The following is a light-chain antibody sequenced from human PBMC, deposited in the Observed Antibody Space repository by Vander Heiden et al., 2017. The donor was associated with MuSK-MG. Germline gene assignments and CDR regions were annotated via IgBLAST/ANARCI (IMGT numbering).Light chain of an antibody. CDR3: ASYTTTSALYV. CDR1: SRNIGGYDY. J-gene: IGLJ1*01. Sequence: QSVLTQPASVAGSPGQSITISCSGTSRNIGGYDYVSWYQQSPGKAPKLRSYEVSNRPSGVSDRFSGSKSGNTASLTISGLHVDDEADYYCASYTTTSALYVFGSGTQLTVL. CDR2: EVS. V-gene: IGLV2-14*01.